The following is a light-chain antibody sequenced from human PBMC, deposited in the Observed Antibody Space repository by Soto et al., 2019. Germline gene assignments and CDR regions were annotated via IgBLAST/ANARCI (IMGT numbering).Light chain of an antibody. CDR3: QQRHMWPIT. J-gene: IGKJ5*01. Sequence: EVVLTQSPVTLSLSPGERATLSCRASQSFRGLLAWYQQKPGQAPRLLIYDAYNRATGIPPRFSGSGSGTDFTLTISSLEPEDSAVYYCQQRHMWPITFGQGTRLKSK. V-gene: IGKV3-11*01. CDR2: DAY. CDR1: QSFRGL.